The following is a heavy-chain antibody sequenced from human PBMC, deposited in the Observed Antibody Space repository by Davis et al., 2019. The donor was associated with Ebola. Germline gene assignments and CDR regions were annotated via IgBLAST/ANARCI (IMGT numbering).Heavy chain of an antibody. CDR3: AKPMVRGVITGCDY. V-gene: IGHV3-23*01. J-gene: IGHJ4*02. CDR1: GFTFSNYA. Sequence: GESLNTSCAASGFTFSNYAMTWVRQAPGKGLEWVSVISATGGTAYYADSVKGRFTISSDNSKNTLYLQINSLRAEDTAVYYCAKPMVRGVITGCDYWGQGTLVTVSS. CDR2: ISATGGTA. D-gene: IGHD3-10*01.